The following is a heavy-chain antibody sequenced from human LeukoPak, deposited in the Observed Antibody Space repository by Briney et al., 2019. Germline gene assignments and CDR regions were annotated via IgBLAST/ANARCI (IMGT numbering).Heavy chain of an antibody. J-gene: IGHJ6*02. Sequence: GGSLRLSCAASGFTFSNFAMSWVRQAPGKGLEWVANIKQDGSEKYYVDSVKGRFTISRDNAKNSLYLQMNSLRDEDTAVYYCARDQRQKDIVVVPAAYYYYYGMDDWGQGTTVTVSS. V-gene: IGHV3-7*01. D-gene: IGHD2-2*01. CDR2: IKQDGSEK. CDR3: ARDQRQKDIVVVPAAYYYYYGMDD. CDR1: GFTFSNFA.